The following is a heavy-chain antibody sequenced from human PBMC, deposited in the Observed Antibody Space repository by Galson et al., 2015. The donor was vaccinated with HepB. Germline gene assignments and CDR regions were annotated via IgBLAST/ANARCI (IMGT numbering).Heavy chain of an antibody. D-gene: IGHD2-21*02. CDR2: ISGSGGST. CDR1: GFTFSSYA. V-gene: IGHV3-23*01. Sequence: SLRLSCAASGFTFSSYAMSWVRQAPGKGLGWVSAISGSGGSTYYADSVKGRFTISRDNSKNTLYLQMNSLRAEDTAVYYCAKPWVAYCGGDCYSDAFDIWGQGTMVTVSS. J-gene: IGHJ3*02. CDR3: AKPWVAYCGGDCYSDAFDI.